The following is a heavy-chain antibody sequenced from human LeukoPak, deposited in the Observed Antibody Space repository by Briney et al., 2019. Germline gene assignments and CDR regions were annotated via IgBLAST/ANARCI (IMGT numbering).Heavy chain of an antibody. CDR3: ARSRCGGECYATGL. CDR2: IKQDGSDK. J-gene: IGHJ4*02. V-gene: IGHV3-7*01. Sequence: GGSLRLSCAASGFIFSDYYMSWVRQAPGKGLEWVANIKQDGSDKNYMDSVKGRFTISRDNAKNSLYLQMNSLRAEDTAVYYCARSRCGGECYATGLWGQGTLVTVSS. D-gene: IGHD2-21*01. CDR1: GFIFSDYY.